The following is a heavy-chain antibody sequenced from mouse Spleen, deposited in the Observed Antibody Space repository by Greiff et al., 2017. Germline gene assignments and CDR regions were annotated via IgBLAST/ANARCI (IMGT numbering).Heavy chain of an antibody. CDR2: IYPGSGST. CDR1: GYTFTSYW. Sequence: QVQLQQSGAELVKPGASVKMSCKASGYTFTSYWITWVKQRPGQGLEWIGDIYPGSGSTNYNEKFKSKATLTVDTSSSTAYMQLSSLTSEDSAVYYCARRGTTTVVTDYWGQGTTLTVSS. J-gene: IGHJ2*01. V-gene: IGHV1-55*01. CDR3: ARRGTTTVVTDY. D-gene: IGHD1-1*01.